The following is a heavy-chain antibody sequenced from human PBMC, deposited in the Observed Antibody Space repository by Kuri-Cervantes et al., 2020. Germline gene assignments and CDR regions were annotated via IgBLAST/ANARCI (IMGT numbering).Heavy chain of an antibody. V-gene: IGHV1-69*13. CDR3: ARGDNWNDLVDWFDP. J-gene: IGHJ5*02. CDR2: IIPIFGTA. Sequence: SVKVSCKASGGTFSSYAISWVRQAPGQGLEWMGGIIPIFGTANYAQKFQGRVTITANESTSTAYMELSSLRSDDTAVYYCARGDNWNDLVDWFDPWGQGTLVTVSS. CDR1: GGTFSSYA. D-gene: IGHD1-1*01.